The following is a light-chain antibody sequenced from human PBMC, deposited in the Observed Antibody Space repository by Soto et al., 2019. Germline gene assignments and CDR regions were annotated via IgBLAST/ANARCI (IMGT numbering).Light chain of an antibody. CDR3: QQYYHWPWT. CDR1: QSVSWN. Sequence: EIVMTQSPASLSVSPGERVTLSCRASQSVSWNLAGYQHKPGQVPRLLIYGASTGATGTPARFSGSGGATDFTLTISSLQSEDFALYYCQQYYHWPWTFGQGTKV. CDR2: GAS. V-gene: IGKV3-15*01. J-gene: IGKJ1*01.